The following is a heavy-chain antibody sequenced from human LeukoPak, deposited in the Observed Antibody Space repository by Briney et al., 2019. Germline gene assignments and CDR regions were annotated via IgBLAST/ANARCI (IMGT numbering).Heavy chain of an antibody. V-gene: IGHV3-74*01. J-gene: IGHJ5*02. D-gene: IGHD3-9*01. CDR3: ARPPDILTGKNWFDP. Sequence: AGGSLRLSCAASGFTFSSYWMHWVRQAPGKGLVWVSRINSDGSITDYADSVKGRFAISRDNAENTLYLQMNSLRAEDTAVYYCARPPDILTGKNWFDPWGQGTLVTVSS. CDR1: GFTFSSYW. CDR2: INSDGSIT.